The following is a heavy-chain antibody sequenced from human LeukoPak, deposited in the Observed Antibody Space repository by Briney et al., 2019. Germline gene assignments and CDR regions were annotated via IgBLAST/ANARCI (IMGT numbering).Heavy chain of an antibody. V-gene: IGHV3-33*01. CDR3: LSGSAVAAMGFDY. CDR1: GFTFSSYG. J-gene: IGHJ4*02. D-gene: IGHD6-19*01. CDR2: IWYDGSNK. Sequence: PGGSLRLSCAASGFTFSSYGMHWVRQAPGKGLEWVAVIWYDGSNKYYADSVKGRFTISRDNSKNTLYLQMNSLRAEDTAVYYCLSGSAVAAMGFDYWGEGTLVTVSS.